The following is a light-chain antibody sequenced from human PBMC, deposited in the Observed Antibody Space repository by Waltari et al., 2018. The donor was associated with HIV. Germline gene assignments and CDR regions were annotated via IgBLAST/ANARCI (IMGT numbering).Light chain of an antibody. Sequence: QSALTQPPTASGSPGQSVTISCSGTRNDVGPSDYVSWYQQHPDKAPRLIIYEVYKRPSGVPDRFSGSKSGNTASLTVSGLQAEDEADYYCTSYAGSDNLMLFGGGTKVTVL. V-gene: IGLV2-8*01. J-gene: IGLJ2*01. CDR2: EVY. CDR1: RNDVGPSDY. CDR3: TSYAGSDNLML.